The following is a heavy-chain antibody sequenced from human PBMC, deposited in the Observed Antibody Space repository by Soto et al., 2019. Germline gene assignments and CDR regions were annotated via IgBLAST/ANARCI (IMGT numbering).Heavy chain of an antibody. J-gene: IGHJ5*02. D-gene: IGHD3-22*01. CDR1: GGTFSTYT. CDR2: IIPIFGTA. V-gene: IGHV1-69*01. Sequence: QVQLVQSGAEVKKPGSSVKVSCKASGGTFSTYTITWVRQAPGQGLEWMGGIIPIFGTANYPQKFQSRVTITADECTSAADMEMSSLRSEDTAVYYCARSQDSSGYWNNCFDPWGQGTLVTVSS. CDR3: ARSQDSSGYWNNCFDP.